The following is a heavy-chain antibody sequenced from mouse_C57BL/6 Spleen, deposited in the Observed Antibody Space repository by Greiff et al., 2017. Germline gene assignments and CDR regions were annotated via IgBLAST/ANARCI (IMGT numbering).Heavy chain of an antibody. D-gene: IGHD1-1*01. CDR3: AGGDYYALFAY. CDR1: GYTFTSYW. V-gene: IGHV1-55*01. J-gene: IGHJ3*01. CDR2: IYPGSGST. Sequence: VQLQQPGAELVKPGASVKMSCKASGYTFTSYWITWVKQRPGHGLEWNGDIYPGSGSTNYNEKFKSKATLTVDTSSSTAYMQLSSLTSEDSAVFYCAGGDYYALFAYWGQGTLVTVSA.